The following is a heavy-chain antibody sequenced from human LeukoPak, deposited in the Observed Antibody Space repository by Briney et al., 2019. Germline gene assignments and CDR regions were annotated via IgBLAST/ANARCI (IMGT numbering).Heavy chain of an antibody. V-gene: IGHV4-59*01. J-gene: IGHJ3*02. CDR2: IYYSGST. CDR3: ARWDAMVTSWAFDI. CDR1: GGSISSYY. D-gene: IGHD5-18*01. Sequence: PSETLSLTCTVSGGSISSYYWSWIRQPPGKGLEWIGYIYYSGSTNYNPSLKSRVTISVDTSKNQFSLKLSSVTAADTAVYYCARWDAMVTSWAFDIWGQGTMVTVSS.